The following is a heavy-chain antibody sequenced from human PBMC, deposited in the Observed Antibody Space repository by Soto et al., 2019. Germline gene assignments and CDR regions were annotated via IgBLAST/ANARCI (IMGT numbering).Heavy chain of an antibody. CDR1: GDSISTYY. J-gene: IGHJ4*02. Sequence: QVQLQESGPGLVKPSETLSLTCAVSGDSISTYYCMWIRQPPGKGLESIGYLYYGRSANYNPSLKSRVTLSVDTSTNHCSLTLSSMSAADTAVYYCALRSMAVVPEYWGQGTLVTVSS. V-gene: IGHV4-59*01. CDR3: ALRSMAVVPEY. D-gene: IGHD3-22*01. CDR2: LYYGRSA.